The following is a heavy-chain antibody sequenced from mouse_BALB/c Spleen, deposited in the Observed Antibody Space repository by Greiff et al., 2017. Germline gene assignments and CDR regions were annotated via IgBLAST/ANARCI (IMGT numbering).Heavy chain of an antibody. CDR2: ISSGGGST. J-gene: IGHJ4*01. CDR1: GFAFSSYD. D-gene: IGHD2-2*01. V-gene: IGHV5-12-1*01. CDR3: ARGRYYGYDRAMDY. Sequence: EVKLQESGGGLVKPGGSLKLSCAASGFAFSSYDMSWVRQTPEKRLEWVAYISSGGGSTYYPDTVKGRFTISRDNARNILYLQMSSLRSEDTAMYYCARGRYYGYDRAMDYWGQGTSVTVSS.